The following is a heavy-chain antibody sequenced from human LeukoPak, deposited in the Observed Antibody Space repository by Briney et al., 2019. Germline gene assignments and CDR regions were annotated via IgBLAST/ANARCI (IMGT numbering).Heavy chain of an antibody. CDR1: GFTVSSNY. D-gene: IGHD5-24*01. V-gene: IGHV3-53*01. J-gene: IGHJ4*02. CDR3: ARKRGGLYYFDY. Sequence: TGGSLRLSCAASGFTVSSNYMSWVRQAPGKGLEWVSVIYSGGSTYYADSVKGRFTISRDNSKNTLYLQMNSLRAEDTAVYYCARKRGGLYYFDYWGQGTLVTVSS. CDR2: IYSGGST.